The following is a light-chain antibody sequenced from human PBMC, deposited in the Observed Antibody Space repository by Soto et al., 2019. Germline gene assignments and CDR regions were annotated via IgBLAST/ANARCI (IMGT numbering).Light chain of an antibody. CDR2: DTS. CDR3: QQRSNWWT. J-gene: IGKJ1*01. V-gene: IGKV3-11*01. Sequence: EIVLTQSPATLSLSPVERATLSCRASQSVSRDLAWYQQKPGQAPRLLIYDTSNRATGIPARFSGSGSGTDFTLTISSLEPEDFAVYYCQQRSNWWTFGQGTKVDIK. CDR1: QSVSRD.